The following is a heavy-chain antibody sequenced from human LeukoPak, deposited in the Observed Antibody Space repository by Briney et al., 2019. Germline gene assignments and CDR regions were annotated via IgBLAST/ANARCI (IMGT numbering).Heavy chain of an antibody. D-gene: IGHD3-9*01. Sequence: GASVKETLKASGYTFTSYGISGVRQAPGQGLEWMGWISAYNGNTNYAQKLQGRVTMTTDTSTSTAYMELRRLRSDDTAVYYCARYYDILTGYYRYCLYMDLWRDGTAVTVSS. CDR3: ARYYDILTGYYRYCLYMDL. J-gene: IGHJ6*03. V-gene: IGHV1-18*01. CDR2: ISAYNGNT. CDR1: GYTFTSYG.